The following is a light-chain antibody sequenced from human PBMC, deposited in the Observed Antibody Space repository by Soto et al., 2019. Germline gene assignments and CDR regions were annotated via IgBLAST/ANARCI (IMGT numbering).Light chain of an antibody. CDR2: KAS. V-gene: IGKV1-5*03. CDR1: QTISSW. Sequence: DIQMTQSPSTRPGSVGYVVTITGRASQTISSWLAWYQQKPGKAPKLLIYKASTLKSGVPSRFTGSGSATEFTLTISSLQPDDFETYYCQHYNSDSEAFGQGTKVDIK. J-gene: IGKJ1*01. CDR3: QHYNSDSEA.